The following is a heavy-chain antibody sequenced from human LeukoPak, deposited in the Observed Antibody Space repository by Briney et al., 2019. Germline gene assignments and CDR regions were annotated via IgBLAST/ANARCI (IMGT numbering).Heavy chain of an antibody. D-gene: IGHD3-9*01. CDR1: GFTFTTYR. V-gene: IGHV3-21*04. J-gene: IGHJ4*02. Sequence: GGSLRLSCAASGFTFTTYRMEWVRQAPGKGLEWVSSISSSSSYTYYADSVKGRFTISRDNAKNSLYLQMNSLRAEDTAVYYCARVGSLNILTGYRYFDYWGQGTLVTVSS. CDR3: ARVGSLNILTGYRYFDY. CDR2: ISSSSSYT.